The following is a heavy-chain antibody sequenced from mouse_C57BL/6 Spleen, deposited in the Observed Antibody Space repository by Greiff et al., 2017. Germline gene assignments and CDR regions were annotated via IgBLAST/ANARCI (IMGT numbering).Heavy chain of an antibody. CDR3: AIYYSNYLDY. CDR1: GYSFTSYY. Sequence: QVQLKESGPELVKPGASVKISCKASGYSFTSYYIHWVKQRPGQGLEWIGWIYPGSGNTKYNEKFKGKATLTADTSSSTAYMQLSSLTSEDSAVYYCAIYYSNYLDYWGQGTTLTVSS. D-gene: IGHD2-5*01. J-gene: IGHJ2*01. CDR2: IYPGSGNT. V-gene: IGHV1-66*01.